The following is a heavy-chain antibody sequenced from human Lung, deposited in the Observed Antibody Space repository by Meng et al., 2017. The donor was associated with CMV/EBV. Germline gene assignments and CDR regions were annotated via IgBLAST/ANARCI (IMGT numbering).Heavy chain of an antibody. CDR1: VGSFSGSY. CDR2: IDDTGRT. CDR3: ARLTGTVNVHCFDC. J-gene: IGHJ4*02. Sequence: QXXSLTXAVCVGSFSGSYWHWIRQPPGMSLEWMGEIDDTGRTKYSPHLNSRVTMLLDTSKKQFSLKLSSVTAADTAVYYCARLTGTVNVHCFDCWGQGTLVTVSS. D-gene: IGHD1-7*01. V-gene: IGHV4-34*01.